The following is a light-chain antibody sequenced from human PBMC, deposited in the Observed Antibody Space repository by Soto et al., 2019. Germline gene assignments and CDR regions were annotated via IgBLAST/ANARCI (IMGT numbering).Light chain of an antibody. CDR1: QSVSNN. CDR3: QQYNDWRT. V-gene: IGKV3-15*01. CDR2: GAS. Sequence: ERVITQSPTTLSVSPGESAALSCRASQSVSNNLTWYQQKPGQPPRLLIYGASTRATGVPGRFSGSGSGTEFTLTISRLQSEDFAVYYCQQYNDWRTFGQGTKVDIK. J-gene: IGKJ1*01.